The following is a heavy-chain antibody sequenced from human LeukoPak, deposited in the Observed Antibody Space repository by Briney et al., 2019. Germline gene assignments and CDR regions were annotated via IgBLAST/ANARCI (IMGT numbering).Heavy chain of an antibody. J-gene: IGHJ4*02. CDR2: ISSSSSYI. D-gene: IGHD3-16*01. V-gene: IGHV3-21*01. CDR3: ARVGGWYFDY. Sequence: PGGSLRLSCAASGFTFSSYAMNWVRQAPGKGLEWVSSISSSSSYIYYADSVKGRFTISRDNAKNSLYLQMNSLRAEDTAVYYCARVGGWYFDYWGQGTLVTVSS. CDR1: GFTFSSYA.